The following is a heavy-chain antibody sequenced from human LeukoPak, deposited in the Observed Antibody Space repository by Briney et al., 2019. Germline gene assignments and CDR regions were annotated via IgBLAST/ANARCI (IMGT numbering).Heavy chain of an antibody. V-gene: IGHV5-51*01. CDR2: IYPGDSDT. D-gene: IGHD2-15*01. J-gene: IGHJ4*02. CDR3: VQPVSVNGSCYSYYKQ. CDR1: GDKLLRSW. Sequence: GESLKISCKVAGDKLLRSWVGWVRQKPGSGLEWMGIIYPGDSDTIYSPSFQGHVTLSAAKSITTAYLQWSSLNASDTAMYYCVQPVSVNGSCYSYYKQWGQRTLVTVSS.